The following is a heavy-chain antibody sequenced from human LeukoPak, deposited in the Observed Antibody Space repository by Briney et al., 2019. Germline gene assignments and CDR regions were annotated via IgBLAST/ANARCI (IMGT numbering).Heavy chain of an antibody. CDR1: GFTFGSYA. Sequence: GGSLRLSCAASGFTFGSYAMHWVRQAPGKGLEWVAVISYDGSNKYYADSVKGRFTISRDNSKNTLYLQMNSLRAEGTAVYYCARAGSIAALGDDYWGQGTLVTVSS. V-gene: IGHV3-30-3*01. CDR3: ARAGSIAALGDDY. CDR2: ISYDGSNK. J-gene: IGHJ4*02. D-gene: IGHD6-6*01.